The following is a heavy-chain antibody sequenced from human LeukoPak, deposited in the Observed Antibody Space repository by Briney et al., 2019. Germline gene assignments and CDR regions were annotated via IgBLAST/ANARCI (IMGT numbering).Heavy chain of an antibody. J-gene: IGHJ4*02. CDR3: ARTYYYDSSGSVYDY. CDR1: GYTFTGYY. CDR2: INPNSGGT. D-gene: IGHD3-22*01. V-gene: IGHV1-2*06. Sequence: ASVKVSCKASGYTFTGYYMHWVRQAPGQGLKWMGRINPNSGGTNYAQKFQGRVTMTRDTSISTAYMELSRLRSDDTAVYYCARTYYYDSSGSVYDYWGQGTLVTVSS.